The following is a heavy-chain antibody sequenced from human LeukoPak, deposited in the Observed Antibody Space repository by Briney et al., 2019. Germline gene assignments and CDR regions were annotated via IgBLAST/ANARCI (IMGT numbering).Heavy chain of an antibody. J-gene: IGHJ4*02. CDR1: GFTFSSYA. CDR3: AKDLRRYCTNGICYDRKGGADY. V-gene: IGHV3-23*01. CDR2: ISASGGST. D-gene: IGHD2-8*01. Sequence: GGSLRLSCAASGFTFSSYAMSWVRQAPGKGLEWVSGISASGGSTYFADSVKGRFTISRDKSKNTLYLQMNSLRAEDTAVYYCAKDLRRYCTNGICYDRKGGADYWGQGTLVTVSS.